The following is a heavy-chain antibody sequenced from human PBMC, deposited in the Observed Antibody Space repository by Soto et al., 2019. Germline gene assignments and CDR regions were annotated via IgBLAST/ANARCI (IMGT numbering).Heavy chain of an antibody. CDR1: GYTFTNYW. V-gene: IGHV5-51*01. CDR2: IYPGDSDT. CDR3: AASIFYYGMDV. J-gene: IGHJ6*02. Sequence: GESLKISCKGSGYTFTNYWIGWVRQMPGKGLEWMGIIYPGDSDTKYNPSFQGQVTISADKSITTTYLQWSSLKASDTAIYYCAASIFYYGMDVWGRGTTVTVSS.